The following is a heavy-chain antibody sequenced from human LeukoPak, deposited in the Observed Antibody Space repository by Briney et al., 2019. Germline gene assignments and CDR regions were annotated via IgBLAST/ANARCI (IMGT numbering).Heavy chain of an antibody. J-gene: IGHJ4*02. CDR1: GGSFSGYY. D-gene: IGHD3-10*01. Sequence: RASETLSLTCAVYGGSFSGYYWSWIRQPPGKGLEWIGEINHSGSTNYNPSLKSRVTISVDTSKNQFSLKLSSVTAADTAVYYCAGRRRSGSSFDYWGQGTLVTVSS. CDR3: AGRRRSGSSFDY. CDR2: INHSGST. V-gene: IGHV4-34*01.